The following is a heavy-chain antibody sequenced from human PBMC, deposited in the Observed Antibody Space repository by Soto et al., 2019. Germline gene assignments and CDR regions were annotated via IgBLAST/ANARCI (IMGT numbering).Heavy chain of an antibody. CDR1: GFTFSSYA. Sequence: GGSLRLSCAASGFTFSSYAMSWVRQAPGKGLEWVSAISGSGGSTYYADSVKGRFTISRDNSKNTLYLQMNSLRAEDTAVYYCAKDQGSYGDYPPPLAEYFQHWGQGTLVTVSS. CDR2: ISGSGGST. V-gene: IGHV3-23*01. CDR3: AKDQGSYGDYPPPLAEYFQH. J-gene: IGHJ1*01. D-gene: IGHD4-17*01.